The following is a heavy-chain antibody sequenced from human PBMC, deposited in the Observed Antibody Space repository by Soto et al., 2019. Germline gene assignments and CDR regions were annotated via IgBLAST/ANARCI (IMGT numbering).Heavy chain of an antibody. Sequence: QVQLVESGGGVVQPGRSLRLSRAASGFTFSSYAMHWVRQAPGKGLEWVAVISYDGSNKYYADSVKGRFTISRDNSKNTLYLQMNSLRAEDTAVYYCARDYDFWSGYRSVAYYYYGMDVWGQGTTVTVSS. CDR1: GFTFSSYA. CDR3: ARDYDFWSGYRSVAYYYYGMDV. J-gene: IGHJ6*02. V-gene: IGHV3-30-3*01. CDR2: ISYDGSNK. D-gene: IGHD3-3*01.